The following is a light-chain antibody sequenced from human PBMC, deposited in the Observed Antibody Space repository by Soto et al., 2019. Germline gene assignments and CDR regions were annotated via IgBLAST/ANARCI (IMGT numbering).Light chain of an antibody. CDR2: GAS. CDR1: QSVRSN. V-gene: IGKV3-15*01. Sequence: EMVMTQSPATLSVSPGEGATLSCRASQSVRSNLAWYQQRPGQAPRLLIYGASTRATGIPARFSGSGSGTEFTLTITSLQSEDFAVYCCQQYNNWPPGACGQGTKSDVK. J-gene: IGKJ1*01. CDR3: QQYNNWPPGA.